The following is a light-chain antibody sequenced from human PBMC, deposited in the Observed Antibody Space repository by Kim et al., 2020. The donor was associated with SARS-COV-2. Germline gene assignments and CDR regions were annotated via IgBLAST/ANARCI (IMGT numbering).Light chain of an antibody. CDR3: CSYAGSYTWV. V-gene: IGLV2-11*01. Sequence: GQSVNISCTGTSSDVGGYNYVSWYQQHPGKAPKPMIYDVSKRPSGVPDRFSGSKSGNTASLTISGLQAEDEADYYCCSYAGSYTWVFGGGTQLTVL. CDR2: DVS. J-gene: IGLJ3*02. CDR1: SSDVGGYNY.